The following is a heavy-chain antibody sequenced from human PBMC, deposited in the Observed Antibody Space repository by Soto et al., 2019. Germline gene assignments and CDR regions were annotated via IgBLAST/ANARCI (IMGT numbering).Heavy chain of an antibody. CDR2: ISEDGSRK. CDR3: AKVREDLVLLVALDS. V-gene: IGHV3-30*18. J-gene: IGHJ4*02. D-gene: IGHD5-12*01. Sequence: QVQLVESGGGVVQPGKSVRLSCAASGFRFGAYAMHWVRQAPGKGLEWVAVISEDGSRKYYRDSVKGRFTISRDNSKNTLFLQMDRLRLEDTAVYSGAKVREDLVLLVALDSWGQGTRVTVSS. CDR1: GFRFGAYA.